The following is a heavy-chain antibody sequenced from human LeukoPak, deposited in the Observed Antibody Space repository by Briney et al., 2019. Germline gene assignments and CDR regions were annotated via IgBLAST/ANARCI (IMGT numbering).Heavy chain of an antibody. CDR2: MNPNSGNT. Sequence: ASVKVSCKASGYTFTSYDINWVRQATGQGLEWMGRMNPNSGNTGYAQKFQGRVTMTRNTSISTAYMELSSLRSEDTAVYYCARDLGGLSGYFSYFDYWGQGTLVTVSS. J-gene: IGHJ4*02. CDR3: ARDLGGLSGYFSYFDY. D-gene: IGHD3-22*01. V-gene: IGHV1-8*01. CDR1: GYTFTSYD.